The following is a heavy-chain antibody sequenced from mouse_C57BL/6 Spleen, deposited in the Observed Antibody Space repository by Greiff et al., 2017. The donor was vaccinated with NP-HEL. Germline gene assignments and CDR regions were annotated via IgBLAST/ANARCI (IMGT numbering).Heavy chain of an antibody. CDR1: GFTFSSYA. Sequence: EVQVVESGGGLVKPGGSLKLSCAASGFTFSSYAMSWVRQTPEKRLEWVATISDGGSYTYYPDNVKGRFTISRDNAKNNLYLQMSHLKSEDTAMYYCAREGPDYGSSYAWFAYWGQGTLVTVSA. D-gene: IGHD1-1*01. V-gene: IGHV5-4*01. CDR2: ISDGGSYT. J-gene: IGHJ3*01. CDR3: AREGPDYGSSYAWFAY.